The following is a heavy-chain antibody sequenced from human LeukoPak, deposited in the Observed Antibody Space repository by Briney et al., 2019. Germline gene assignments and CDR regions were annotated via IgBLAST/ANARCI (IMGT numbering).Heavy chain of an antibody. CDR3: ARDRQRSIRNSEAIN. J-gene: IGHJ4*02. CDR2: ISSSGSTI. CDR1: GFTFSSYE. D-gene: IGHD4-23*01. Sequence: PGGSLRLSCAASGFTFSSYEMNWVRQAPGKGREWVSYISSSGSTIYYAGSVKGRFTISRDNAKNSLYLQMNSLRAEDTAVYYCARDRQRSIRNSEAINWGQGTLDTVSS. V-gene: IGHV3-48*03.